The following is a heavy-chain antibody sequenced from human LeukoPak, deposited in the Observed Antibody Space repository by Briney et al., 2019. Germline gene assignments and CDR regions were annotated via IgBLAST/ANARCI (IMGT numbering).Heavy chain of an antibody. V-gene: IGHV1-24*01. J-gene: IGHJ6*02. CDR2: FDSEDGET. Sequence: ASVKVSCKVSGYTLSELSMHWVRQAPGKGLEWVGGFDSEDGETIYAQKFQGRVTMTEDTSTDTAYMEQRSLRSEDTAVYYCATEGRQCSDYYYYRMDVWGQGTTVTVSS. CDR1: GYTLSELS. CDR3: ATEGRQCSDYYYYRMDV. D-gene: IGHD4-11*01.